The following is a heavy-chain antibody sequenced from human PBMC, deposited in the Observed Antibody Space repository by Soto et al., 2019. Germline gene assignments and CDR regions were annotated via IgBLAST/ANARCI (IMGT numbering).Heavy chain of an antibody. V-gene: IGHV4-31*02. CDR3: ARDRSRGIAARVSWFDP. CDR1: GGSISSGGYY. J-gene: IGHJ5*02. Sequence: PAETLSLTCTVSGGSISSGGYYWIWIRHHPGKGLEWIGYIYYSGSTYYNPSLKSRVTISVDTSKNQFSLKLSSVTAADTAVYYCARDRSRGIAARVSWFDPWGQGTLVTVSS. D-gene: IGHD6-6*01. CDR2: IYYSGST.